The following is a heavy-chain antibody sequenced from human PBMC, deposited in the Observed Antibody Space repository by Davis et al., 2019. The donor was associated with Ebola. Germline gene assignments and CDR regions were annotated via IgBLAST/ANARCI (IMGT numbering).Heavy chain of an antibody. J-gene: IGHJ4*02. CDR2: IYYSGST. Sequence: MPSETLSLTCTVSGGSISSSSYYWGWIRQPPGKGLEWIGSIYYSGSTYYNPSLKSRVTISVDTSKNQFSLKLSSVTAADTAVYYCARVRRGGDYFDYWGQGTLVTVSS. D-gene: IGHD2-21*01. V-gene: IGHV4-39*01. CDR1: GGSISSSSYY. CDR3: ARVRRGGDYFDY.